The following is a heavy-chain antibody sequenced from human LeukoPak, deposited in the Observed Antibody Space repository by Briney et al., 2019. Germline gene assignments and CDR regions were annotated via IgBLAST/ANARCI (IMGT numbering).Heavy chain of an antibody. CDR3: AKDIRVGYSSGWFDY. D-gene: IGHD6-19*01. Sequence: GGSLRLSCAASGFTFSSYAMSWVRQAPGKGLEWVSYISSSSSTIYYADSVKGRFTISRDNSKNTLYLQMNSLRAEDTAVYYCAKDIRVGYSSGWFDYWGQGTLVTVSS. J-gene: IGHJ4*02. CDR2: ISSSSSTI. V-gene: IGHV3-23*01. CDR1: GFTFSSYA.